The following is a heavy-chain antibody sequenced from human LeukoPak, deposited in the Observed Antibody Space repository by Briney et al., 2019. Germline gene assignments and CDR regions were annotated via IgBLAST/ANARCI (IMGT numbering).Heavy chain of an antibody. J-gene: IGHJ4*02. Sequence: PSETLSLTCTVSGGSISSYDWSWSRQPAGKGLEWIGRIYTSGSTNSNPSLKSRVTISVDTSKNQFSLKLSSVTAADTAVYSCARADYGEAFDYWGQGTLVTVSS. CDR3: ARADYGEAFDY. CDR2: IYTSGST. V-gene: IGHV4-4*07. D-gene: IGHD4-17*01. CDR1: GGSISSYD.